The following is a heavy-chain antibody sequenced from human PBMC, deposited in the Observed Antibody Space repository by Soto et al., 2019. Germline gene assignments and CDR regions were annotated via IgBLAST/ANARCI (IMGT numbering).Heavy chain of an antibody. CDR3: ATQEVGGSYVYAFDP. CDR2: IYYSGST. V-gene: IGHV4-39*01. Sequence: QLHLRESGPGLVKPSETLSLTCTVSGGSITSSSYYWGWIRQPPGKGLEWIGSIYYSGSTYYNPSVTSRVTMSVDTSKNQFSLKLSSVTAADTAVYYCATQEVGGSYVYAFDPWGQGTLVTVSS. CDR1: GGSITSSSYY. D-gene: IGHD1-26*01. J-gene: IGHJ5*02.